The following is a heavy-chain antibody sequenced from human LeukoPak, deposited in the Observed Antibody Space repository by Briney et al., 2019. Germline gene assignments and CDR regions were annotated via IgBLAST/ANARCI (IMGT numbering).Heavy chain of an antibody. CDR1: GFSLSTSGMC. V-gene: IGHV2-70*11. J-gene: IGHJ5*02. Sequence: ESGPTPVNPTQTLTLTCTFSGFSLSTSGMCVSWIRQPPGKALEWLARIDWDDDKYYSTSLKTRLTISKDTSKNQVVLTMTNMDPVDTATYYCARSRIAAAGNWFDPWGQGTLVTVSS. D-gene: IGHD6-13*01. CDR2: IDWDDDK. CDR3: ARSRIAAAGNWFDP.